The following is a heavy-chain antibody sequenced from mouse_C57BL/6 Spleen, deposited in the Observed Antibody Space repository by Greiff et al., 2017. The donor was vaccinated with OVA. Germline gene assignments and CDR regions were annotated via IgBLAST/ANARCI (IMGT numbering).Heavy chain of an antibody. V-gene: IGHV7-1*01. D-gene: IGHD2-10*02. J-gene: IGHJ3*01. CDR1: GFTFSDFY. Sequence: EVNVVESGGGLVQSGRSLRLSCATSGFTFSDFYMEWVRQAPGKGLEWIAASRNKANDYTTEYSASVKGRFIVSRDTSQSILYLQMNALRAEDTAIYYCARDAPYGSFAYWGQGTLVTVSA. CDR2: SRNKANDYTT. CDR3: ARDAPYGSFAY.